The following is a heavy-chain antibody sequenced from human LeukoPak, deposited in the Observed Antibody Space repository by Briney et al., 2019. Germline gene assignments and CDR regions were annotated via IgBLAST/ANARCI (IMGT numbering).Heavy chain of an antibody. CDR1: GGSISSYY. Sequence: PSETLSLTCTVSGGSISSYYWSWIRQPPGKGLEWIGYIYYSGSTNYNPSLKSRVTISVDTSKNQFSLKLSSVTAADTAVYYCARDLGYGDISGAFDIWGQGTMVTVSS. V-gene: IGHV4-59*01. D-gene: IGHD4-17*01. J-gene: IGHJ3*02. CDR2: IYYSGST. CDR3: ARDLGYGDISGAFDI.